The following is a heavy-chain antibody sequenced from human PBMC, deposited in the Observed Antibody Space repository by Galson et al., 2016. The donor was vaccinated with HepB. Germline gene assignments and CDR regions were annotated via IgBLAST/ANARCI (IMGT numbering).Heavy chain of an antibody. V-gene: IGHV1-69*13. D-gene: IGHD3-3*01. CDR1: GGTFSSYA. CDR2: IIPMSGTA. J-gene: IGHJ4*02. CDR3: AIVHGLFWSGSYYLDY. Sequence: SVKVSCKASGGTFSSYAISWVRQPPRQGLEWMGGIIPMSGTANYAQTFQGRVTISADDSMDTAYMDLSSLRYEDTAVYYCAIVHGLFWSGSYYLDYWGQGTLVTVSS.